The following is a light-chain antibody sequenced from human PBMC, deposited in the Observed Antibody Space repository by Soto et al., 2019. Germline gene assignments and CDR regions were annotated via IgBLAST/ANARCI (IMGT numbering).Light chain of an antibody. CDR3: QQYNNWPYT. V-gene: IGKV3-15*01. J-gene: IGKJ2*01. CDR1: QSVNSH. Sequence: ERVMTQSPATLSVSPGERATLSCRADQSVNSHLAWYQQKPGQAPRLLIYAASARTSGPPGRFSGSGSGTEFTLTISSLQPEDFAVYYCQQYNNWPYTFGQGTKLEIK. CDR2: AAS.